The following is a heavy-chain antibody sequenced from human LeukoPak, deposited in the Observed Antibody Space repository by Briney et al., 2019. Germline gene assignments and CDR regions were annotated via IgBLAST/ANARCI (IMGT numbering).Heavy chain of an antibody. CDR2: IWYDGSYK. D-gene: IGHD4-23*01. CDR3: ARGNSDAFDI. CDR1: GFTFSNYA. J-gene: IGHJ3*02. V-gene: IGHV3-33*01. Sequence: PGRSLRLSCAASGFTFSNYAMHWVRQAPGKGLEWVSIIWYDGSYKYYAASVKGRFTVSRDNSKNTLYVQLNSLTAEDTAVYYCARGNSDAFDIWGQGTMVTVSS.